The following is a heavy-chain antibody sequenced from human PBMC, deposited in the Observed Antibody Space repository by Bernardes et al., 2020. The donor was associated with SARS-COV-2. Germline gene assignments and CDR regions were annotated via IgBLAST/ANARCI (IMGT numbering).Heavy chain of an antibody. CDR1: GFTFSSFA. J-gene: IGHJ5*02. D-gene: IGHD6-19*01. Sequence: GGSLRLSCSASGFTFSSFAMHWVRQAPGKGLEWVATILYDGSSKDYADSVKGRFTISRDNSKSTLFLQMNSLRAADTAVYYCARVSSDWSNGVDNWFDPWGQGTLVTVSS. V-gene: IGHV3-33*01. CDR2: ILYDGSSK. CDR3: ARVSSDWSNGVDNWFDP.